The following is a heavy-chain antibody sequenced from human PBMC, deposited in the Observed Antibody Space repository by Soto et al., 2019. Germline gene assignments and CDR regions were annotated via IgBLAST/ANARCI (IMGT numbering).Heavy chain of an antibody. CDR2: ISYDGSNK. Sequence: SLRLSCAASGFTFSSYGMHWVRQAPGKGLEWVAVISYDGSNKYYADSVKGRFTISRDNSKNTLYLQMNSLRAEDTAVYYCAKVTVKWLVREDYYYYYGMDVWGQGTTVTVSS. V-gene: IGHV3-30*18. J-gene: IGHJ6*02. CDR3: AKVTVKWLVREDYYYYYGMDV. D-gene: IGHD6-19*01. CDR1: GFTFSSYG.